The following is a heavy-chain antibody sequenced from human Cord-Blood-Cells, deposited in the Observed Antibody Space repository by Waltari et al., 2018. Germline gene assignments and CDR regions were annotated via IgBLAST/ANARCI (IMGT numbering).Heavy chain of an antibody. D-gene: IGHD2-2*02. J-gene: IGHJ3*02. CDR1: GFTFSSYG. Sequence: QVQLVESGGGVVQPGRSLRLSCAASGFTFSSYGMHWVRQAPGKGLEWVAVISYDGSNKYYADSVKGRFTISRDNSKNTLYLQMNSLRAEDTAVYYCAKGRFNGHNCSSTSCYTYAFDIWGQGTMVTVSS. V-gene: IGHV3-30*18. CDR3: AKGRFNGHNCSSTSCYTYAFDI. CDR2: ISYDGSNK.